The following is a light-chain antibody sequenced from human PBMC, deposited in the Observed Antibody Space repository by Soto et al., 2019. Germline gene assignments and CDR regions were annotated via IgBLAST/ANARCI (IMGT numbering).Light chain of an antibody. Sequence: DIQMTQSPSTLSASVGDRVTITCRASQSISSWLAWYQQKPGKAPKLLIYDASSLESGVPSRFSGSGSGTEFTLTISSLQPDDFATYYCQQYNSYSWTFGHGTKLDI. CDR1: QSISSW. J-gene: IGKJ1*01. V-gene: IGKV1-5*01. CDR3: QQYNSYSWT. CDR2: DAS.